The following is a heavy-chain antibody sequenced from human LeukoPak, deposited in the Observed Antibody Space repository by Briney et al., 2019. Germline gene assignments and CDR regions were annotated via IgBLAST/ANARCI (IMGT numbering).Heavy chain of an antibody. J-gene: IGHJ6*03. D-gene: IGHD1-26*01. CDR3: ARALKWELPYYMDV. CDR1: GYTFTDYS. CDR2: INPNSGGT. V-gene: IGHV1-2*02. Sequence: ASVKVSCKASGYTFTDYSMHWVRQAPGQGLEWMGWINPNSGGTNYAQKFQGRVTMTRDTSISTAYMELSRLRSDDTAVYYCARALKWELPYYMDVWGKGTTVTVSS.